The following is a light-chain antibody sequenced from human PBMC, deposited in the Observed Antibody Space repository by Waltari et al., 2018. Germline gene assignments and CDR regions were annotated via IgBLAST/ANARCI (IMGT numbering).Light chain of an antibody. CDR1: QGISNS. CDR3: QQSYSNPPWT. J-gene: IGKJ1*01. V-gene: IGKV1-NL1*01. CDR2: AAS. Sequence: DIQMTQSPSSLSASVGDRVTITCRASQGISNSLAWYQQKPGTAPKLLLYAASRLESGVPSRFSGSGSGTDYTLTISSLQPEDFGTYYCQQSYSNPPWTFGQGTKVEIK.